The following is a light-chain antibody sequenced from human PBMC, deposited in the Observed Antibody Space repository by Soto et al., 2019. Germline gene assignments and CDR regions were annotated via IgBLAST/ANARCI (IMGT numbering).Light chain of an antibody. Sequence: IQLTQSAAFLSASVGDRLTLTWGASQGISSYLAWYQQKPGKAPTLLIYAASTLQSGVPSRFSGSGSGTEFTLTISSLQTEDFATYYCQQLNSYPRTFGGGTKVDI. V-gene: IGKV1-9*01. J-gene: IGKJ4*01. CDR2: AAS. CDR3: QQLNSYPRT. CDR1: QGISSY.